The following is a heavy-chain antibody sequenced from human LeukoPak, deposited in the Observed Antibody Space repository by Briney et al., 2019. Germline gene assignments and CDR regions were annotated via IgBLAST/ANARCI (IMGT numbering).Heavy chain of an antibody. CDR3: ARDSGSGNNDY. CDR2: ISAGNGNT. V-gene: IGHV1-3*01. J-gene: IGHJ4*02. D-gene: IGHD1-26*01. CDR1: GYTFTSYA. Sequence: ASVKVSCKASGYTFTSYAIHWVRQAPGQRLEWMGWISAGNGNTKYSQNFQGRVTFISNTSATTAFMELSSLRSEDAAVYYCARDSGSGNNDYWGQGTLVTVSS.